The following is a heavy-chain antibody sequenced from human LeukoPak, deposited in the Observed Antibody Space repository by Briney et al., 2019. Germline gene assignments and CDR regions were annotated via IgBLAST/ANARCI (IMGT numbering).Heavy chain of an antibody. Sequence: SETLSLTCTVSGGSISSYYWSWIRQPPGKGLEWIGYIYYSGSTNYNPSLKSRVTISVDTSKNQFSLKLSSVTAADTAVYYCAGTYYAHYWGQGTRVTVSS. CDR3: AGTYYAHY. D-gene: IGHD3-3*01. CDR2: IYYSGST. J-gene: IGHJ4*02. V-gene: IGHV4-59*01. CDR1: GGSISSYY.